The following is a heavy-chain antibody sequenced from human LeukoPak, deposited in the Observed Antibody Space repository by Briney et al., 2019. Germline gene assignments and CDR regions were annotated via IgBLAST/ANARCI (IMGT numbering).Heavy chain of an antibody. V-gene: IGHV1-69*13. CDR1: GGTFISYA. D-gene: IGHD3-3*01. J-gene: IGHJ4*02. CDR3: ARAGGLNYDFWSGYSSFDY. CDR2: LIHIIGAA. Sequence: SVKVSCKASGGTFISYAISWVRQAPGQGLEWLGGLIHIIGAANYAQKCQGRVTITGDESTSTAYLELRSLRSGDTAVYYCARAGGLNYDFWSGYSSFDYWGQGTLVTVSS.